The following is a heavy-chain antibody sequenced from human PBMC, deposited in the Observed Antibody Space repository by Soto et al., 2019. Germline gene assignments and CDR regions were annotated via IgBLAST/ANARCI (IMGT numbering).Heavy chain of an antibody. CDR1: GGSISSGGYY. Sequence: PSETLSLTCTVSGGSISSGGYYWSWIRQHPGKGLEWIGYIYYSGSTYYNPSLKSRVTISVDTSKNQFSLKLSSVTAADTAVYYCARASLERQEPAFDIWGQGTMVTVPS. V-gene: IGHV4-31*03. J-gene: IGHJ3*02. CDR3: ARASLERQEPAFDI. CDR2: IYYSGST. D-gene: IGHD1-1*01.